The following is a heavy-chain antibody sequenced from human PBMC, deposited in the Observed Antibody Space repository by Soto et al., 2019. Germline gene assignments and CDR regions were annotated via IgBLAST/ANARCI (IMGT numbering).Heavy chain of an antibody. D-gene: IGHD2-15*01. CDR2: ITHSGSI. Sequence: QVQLQQWGTGLLKPSETLSLTCAVYGGSFSGYYWSWIRQPPGMGLAWIGAITHSGSINYNPSLKSRVTISVDTSKHQFSLKLNSVTAADTAVYHCARRLCSGGTCAVDYWGQGNLVTVSS. CDR1: GGSFSGYY. CDR3: ARRLCSGGTCAVDY. V-gene: IGHV4-34*01. J-gene: IGHJ4*02.